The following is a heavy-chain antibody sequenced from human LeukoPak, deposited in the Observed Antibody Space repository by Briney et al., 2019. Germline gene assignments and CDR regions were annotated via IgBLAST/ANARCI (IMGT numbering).Heavy chain of an antibody. D-gene: IGHD6-19*01. CDR1: GFTFSSYA. V-gene: IGHV3-23*01. Sequence: GGSLRLSCAASGFTFSSYAMSWVRQAPGEGLEWVSAIGGSGGGTYYADSVKGRFTISRDNSNNTLYLQMNSLRAEDTAVYYCAKVASADAQARLNYWGQGTLVIVSS. J-gene: IGHJ4*02. CDR3: AKVASADAQARLNY. CDR2: IGGSGGGT.